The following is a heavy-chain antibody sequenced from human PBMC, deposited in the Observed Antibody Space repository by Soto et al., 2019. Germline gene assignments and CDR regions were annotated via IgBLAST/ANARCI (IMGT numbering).Heavy chain of an antibody. D-gene: IGHD2-2*01. CDR2: IYPGDSDT. V-gene: IGHV5-51*01. CDR1: GYIFMNYW. Sequence: GESLKISCKGSGYIFMNYWIGWVRQMPGKGLEWMGIIYPGDSDTRYSPSFQGQVTISADKSISTAYLQWRSLKASDTATYYCARREGATSPFDYWGQGTLVTVSS. CDR3: ARREGATSPFDY. J-gene: IGHJ4*02.